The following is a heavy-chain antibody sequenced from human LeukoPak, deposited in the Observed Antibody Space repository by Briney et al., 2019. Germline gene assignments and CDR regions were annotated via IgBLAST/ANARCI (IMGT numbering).Heavy chain of an antibody. V-gene: IGHV3-23*01. Sequence: GRSLRLSCAASGFTFSSYAMSWVRQAPGKGLEWVSAISGSGGSTYYADSVKGRFTISRDNSKNTLYLQMNSLRAEDTAVYYCAKASYGDYYYGMDVWGQGTTVTVSS. CDR2: ISGSGGST. CDR1: GFTFSSYA. J-gene: IGHJ6*02. D-gene: IGHD4-17*01. CDR3: AKASYGDYYYGMDV.